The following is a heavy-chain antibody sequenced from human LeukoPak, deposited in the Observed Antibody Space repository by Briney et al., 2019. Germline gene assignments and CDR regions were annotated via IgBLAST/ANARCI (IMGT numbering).Heavy chain of an antibody. CDR3: ARASYSYDISGWVPFDY. V-gene: IGHV4-39*07. Sequence: PSETLSLTCTVSGGSISSSSYYWGWIRQPPGKGLEWIGSIYYSGSTYYNPSLKSRVTISLDTSKNQFSLRLSSVTAADTAVYYCARASYSYDISGWVPFDYWGQGTLVTVSS. J-gene: IGHJ4*02. D-gene: IGHD3-22*01. CDR1: GGSISSSSYY. CDR2: IYYSGST.